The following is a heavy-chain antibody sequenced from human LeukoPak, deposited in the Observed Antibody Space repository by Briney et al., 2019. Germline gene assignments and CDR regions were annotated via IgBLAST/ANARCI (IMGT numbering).Heavy chain of an antibody. Sequence: GGSLRLSCAASGFTFSSYAMSWVRQAPGKGLEWASSISGSGGTTYYADPVKGRFTISRDNSKNTLYLQMDSLRAEDTALYYCAKHNDFWSVSNWFDPWGQGTLVIVSS. J-gene: IGHJ5*02. V-gene: IGHV3-23*01. D-gene: IGHD3-3*01. CDR1: GFTFSSYA. CDR3: AKHNDFWSVSNWFDP. CDR2: ISGSGGTT.